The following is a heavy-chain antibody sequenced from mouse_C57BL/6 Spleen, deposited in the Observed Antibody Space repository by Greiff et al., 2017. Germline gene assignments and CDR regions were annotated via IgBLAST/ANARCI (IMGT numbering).Heavy chain of an antibody. Sequence: VQLQQPGAELVMPGASVKLSCKASGYTFTSYWMHWVKQRPGQGLEWIGEIDPSDSYTNYNQKFKGKSTLTVDKSSSTAYIQLSSLTSEDSAVYYCASSYGNYGDFDYWGQGTTLTVSS. CDR3: ASSYGNYGDFDY. CDR1: GYTFTSYW. D-gene: IGHD2-1*01. V-gene: IGHV1-69*01. CDR2: IDPSDSYT. J-gene: IGHJ2*01.